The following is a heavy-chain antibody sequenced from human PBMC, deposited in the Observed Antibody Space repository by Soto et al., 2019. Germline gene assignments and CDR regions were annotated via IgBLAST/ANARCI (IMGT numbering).Heavy chain of an antibody. J-gene: IGHJ2*01. CDR1: GYTFTSYA. Sequence: QVQLVQSGSELKKPGASVKVSCKASGYTFTSYAMNWVRQAPGQGLEWMGWINTNTGNPTHAQGFTGRFGFSLDTSXXQXYXQIGSLKAEDTAVYYCASEGRQSLIGYRCRSRYFDLWGRGTLVTVSS. CDR2: INTNTGNP. V-gene: IGHV7-4-1*01. D-gene: IGHD1-1*01. CDR3: ASEGRQSLIGYRCRSRYFDL.